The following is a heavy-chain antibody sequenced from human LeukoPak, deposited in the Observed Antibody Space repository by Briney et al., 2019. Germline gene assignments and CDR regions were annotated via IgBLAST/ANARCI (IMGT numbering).Heavy chain of an antibody. CDR2: IYSGGSI. J-gene: IGHJ4*02. Sequence: PGGSLRLSCAASGFTFSSYGMHWVRQAPGKGLEWVSIIYSGGSIYYADSVEGRFTISRDSFKNSLYLQMNSLRAEDTALYYCAKNSDSSGTYFDHWGQGTLVTVSS. D-gene: IGHD3-22*01. CDR3: AKNSDSSGTYFDH. V-gene: IGHV3-NL1*01. CDR1: GFTFSSYG.